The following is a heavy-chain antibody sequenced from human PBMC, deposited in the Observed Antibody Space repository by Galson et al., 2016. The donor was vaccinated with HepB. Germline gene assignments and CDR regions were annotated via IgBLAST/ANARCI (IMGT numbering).Heavy chain of an antibody. V-gene: IGHV1-24*01. Sequence: SVKVSCKVSGSTLTELSIHWVRQPPGKGLEWRGGFDPDESETIYAPNFQGRVTMTEETSTDTAYLELSSLRAEDTAVYYCAPDRVAYYDYGGYYSLLDYWGQGTLVTVAS. D-gene: IGHD3-22*01. J-gene: IGHJ4*02. CDR1: GSTLTELS. CDR2: FDPDESET. CDR3: APDRVAYYDYGGYYSLLDY.